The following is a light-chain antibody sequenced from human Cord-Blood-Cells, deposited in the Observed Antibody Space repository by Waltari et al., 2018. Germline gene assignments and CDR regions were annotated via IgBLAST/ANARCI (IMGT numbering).Light chain of an antibody. CDR2: KDS. CDR3: QSADSSGTWV. V-gene: IGLV3-25*02. CDR1: ALPKQY. Sequence: SYELPQPPSVSVSPGQTARLTCSGDALPKQYAYWYQQQPGQAPVLVIYKDSERPSGIPERFSGSSSGTTVTLTISGVQAEDEADYYCQSADSSGTWVFGGGTKLTVL. J-gene: IGLJ3*02.